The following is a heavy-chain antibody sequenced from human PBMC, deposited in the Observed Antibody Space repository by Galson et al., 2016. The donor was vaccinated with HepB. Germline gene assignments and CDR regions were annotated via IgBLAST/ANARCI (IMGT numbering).Heavy chain of an antibody. D-gene: IGHD5-18*01. Sequence: SETLSPTCAVYGGSFNGYYWSWIRQSPGKGLEWIGEINHSGSSHYNPSLRSRATTPVDTSKNQFSLRLSSVTDADTALYACARAEYTYNLRYFDYWGQGSLVTVSS. CDR2: INHSGSS. CDR3: ARAEYTYNLRYFDY. CDR1: GGSFNGYY. J-gene: IGHJ4*02. V-gene: IGHV4-34*01.